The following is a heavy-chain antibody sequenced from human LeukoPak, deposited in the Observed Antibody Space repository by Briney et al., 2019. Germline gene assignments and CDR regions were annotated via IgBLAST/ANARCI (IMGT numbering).Heavy chain of an antibody. Sequence: PSETLSLTCAVSGGSISSGGYSWSWIRQPPGKGLEWIGYIYHSGSTYYNPSLKSRVTISVDTSKTQFSLKLSSVTAADTAVYYCGCARAGREFDYWGQGTLVTVSS. V-gene: IGHV4-30-2*01. J-gene: IGHJ4*02. CDR3: GCARAGREFDY. CDR2: IYHSGST. CDR1: GGSISSGGYS.